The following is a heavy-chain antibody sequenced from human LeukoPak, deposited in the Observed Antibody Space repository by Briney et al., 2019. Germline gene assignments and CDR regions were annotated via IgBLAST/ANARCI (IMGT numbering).Heavy chain of an antibody. J-gene: IGHJ4*02. Sequence: GGSLRLSCAASGFTFSSYSMNWVRQAPGKGLEWVSYISSSSSTIYYADSVKGRFTISRDNSKNTLYLQMNSLRAEDTAVYYCAKALPSAMVRDTPDYWGQGTLVTVSS. CDR3: AKALPSAMVRDTPDY. CDR1: GFTFSSYS. CDR2: ISSSSSTI. D-gene: IGHD3-10*01. V-gene: IGHV3-48*01.